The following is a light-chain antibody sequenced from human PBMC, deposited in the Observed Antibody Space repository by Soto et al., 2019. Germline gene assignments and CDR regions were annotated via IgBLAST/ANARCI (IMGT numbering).Light chain of an antibody. CDR2: AAS. J-gene: IGKJ2*01. CDR1: QSVSSNY. V-gene: IGKV3-20*01. Sequence: EMVLTQSPGTLSLSPGERAALSCRASQSVSSNYLAWYQQKPGQAPRLLISAASSRATGIPDRFSGSGSGTDFTLTISRLEPEDFAVYYCQQYGSSPYTFGQGTKLEIK. CDR3: QQYGSSPYT.